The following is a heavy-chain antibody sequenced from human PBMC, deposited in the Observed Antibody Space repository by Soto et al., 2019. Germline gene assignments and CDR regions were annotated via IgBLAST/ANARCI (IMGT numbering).Heavy chain of an antibody. CDR3: ARGRGSGTLDYFDY. D-gene: IGHD2-15*01. Sequence: SETLSLTCAVYGGSFSGYYWSWIRQPPGKGLEWIGEINHSGSTNYNPSLKSRVTISVDTSKNQFSLKLSSVTAADTAVYYCARGRGSGTLDYFDYWGQGTLVTVSS. CDR1: GGSFSGYY. J-gene: IGHJ4*02. V-gene: IGHV4-34*01. CDR2: INHSGST.